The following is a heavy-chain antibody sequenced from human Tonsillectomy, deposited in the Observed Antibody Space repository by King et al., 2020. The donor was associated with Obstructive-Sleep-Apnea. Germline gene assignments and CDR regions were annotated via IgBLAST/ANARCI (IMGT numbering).Heavy chain of an antibody. D-gene: IGHD2-21*02. J-gene: IGHJ4*02. CDR1: VYSFTSYW. CDR3: ARRIDRGRCGGDCYPDY. Sequence: VQLVQSGAEVKKPGESLKISCKGSVYSFTSYWIGWVRQMPGKGLEWMGIIYPGDSDTRYSPSFQGQVTISADKSISTAYLQWSSLKASDNAMYYCARRIDRGRCGGDCYPDYWGQGTLVTVSS. V-gene: IGHV5-51*01. CDR2: IYPGDSDT.